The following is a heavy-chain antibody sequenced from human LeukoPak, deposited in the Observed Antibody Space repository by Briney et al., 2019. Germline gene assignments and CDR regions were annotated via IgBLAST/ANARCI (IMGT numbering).Heavy chain of an antibody. J-gene: IGHJ6*03. CDR3: ARQVAARPPGYYYYMDV. V-gene: IGHV1-69*13. D-gene: IGHD6-6*01. CDR1: GGTFSSYA. CDR2: IIPIFGTA. Sequence: ASVKVSCKASGGTFSSYAISWVRQAPGQGLEWMGGIIPIFGTANYAQKFQGRVTITADESTSTAYMELSSLRSEDTAVYYCARQVAARPPGYYYYMDVWGKGTTVTVSS.